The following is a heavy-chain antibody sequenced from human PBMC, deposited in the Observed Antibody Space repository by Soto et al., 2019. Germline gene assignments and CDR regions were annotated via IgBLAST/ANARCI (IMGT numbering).Heavy chain of an antibody. CDR3: ARTPGRFGVVITYYYYGMDV. V-gene: IGHV1-69*01. D-gene: IGHD3-3*01. Sequence: QVQLVQSGAEVKKPGSSVKVSCKASGGTFSSYAISWVRQAPGQGLEWMGGIIPIFGTANYAQKFQGRVTITADESTSTAYMELSSLRSEDTAVYYCARTPGRFGVVITYYYYGMDVWGQGTTVTVSS. CDR2: IIPIFGTA. CDR1: GGTFSSYA. J-gene: IGHJ6*02.